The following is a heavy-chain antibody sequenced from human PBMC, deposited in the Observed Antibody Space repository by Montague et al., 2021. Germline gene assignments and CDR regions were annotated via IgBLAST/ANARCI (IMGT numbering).Heavy chain of an antibody. Sequence: SLRLSCAASGFTFSSYWMHWVRQAPGKGLVWVSRINSDGSSTSYADSVKGRFTISRDNSENTLYLQMNNLRAEDTALYYCARGRGVSSGIGQLDPWGQGTLVTVSS. D-gene: IGHD3-22*01. CDR2: INSDGSST. J-gene: IGHJ5*02. CDR1: GFTFSSYW. V-gene: IGHV3-74*01. CDR3: ARGRGVSSGIGQLDP.